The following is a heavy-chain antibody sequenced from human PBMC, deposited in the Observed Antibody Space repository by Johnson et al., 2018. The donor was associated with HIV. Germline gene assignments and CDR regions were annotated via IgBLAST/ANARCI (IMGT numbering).Heavy chain of an antibody. V-gene: IGHV3-33*06. CDR1: GFTFSTYD. CDR3: AKGPPLSGRGLSHSNTQPKGFFELDDAFDI. CDR2: IWYDGSNK. J-gene: IGHJ3*02. D-gene: IGHD1-26*01. Sequence: QVQLVESGGGVVQPGRSLRISCAASGFTFSTYDMHWVRQAPGKGLEWVAIIWYDGSNKFYADSVKGRFTISRDNSKNTLYLQMNSLRPEDTAVYYCAKGPPLSGRGLSHSNTQPKGFFELDDAFDIWGQGTMVTVSS.